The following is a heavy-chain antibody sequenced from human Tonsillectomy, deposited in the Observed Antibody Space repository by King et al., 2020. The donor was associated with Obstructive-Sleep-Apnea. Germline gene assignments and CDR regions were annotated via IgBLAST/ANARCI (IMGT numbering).Heavy chain of an antibody. J-gene: IGHJ4*02. D-gene: IGHD5-18*01. V-gene: IGHV5-51*01. CDR3: ARQGEVDTAMVSPIDY. CDR1: GYSFTSYW. Sequence: VQLVESGAEVKKPGESLKSSCKGSGYSFTSYWIGWVRQMPGKGLEWMGIIYPGVSDTRSSPSFQCQVTISADKSISTASLQWSSLKASDTAMYYCARQGEVDTAMVSPIDYWGQGTLVTVSS. CDR2: IYPGVSDT.